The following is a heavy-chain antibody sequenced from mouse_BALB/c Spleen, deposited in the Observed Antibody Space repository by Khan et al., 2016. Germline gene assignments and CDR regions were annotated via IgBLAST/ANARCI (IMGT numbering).Heavy chain of an antibody. CDR3: DREGWLRVDY. Sequence: QVQLQQSGAELARPGASVKLSCKASGYTFTSYWMQWVKQRPGQGLEWIGAIYPGDGDTRYTQKFKGKATLTADKSSSKAYMQLSSLASEDSAVYYCDREGWLRVDYWGQGTSVTVSS. CDR2: IYPGDGDT. D-gene: IGHD2-2*01. J-gene: IGHJ4*01. CDR1: GYTFTSYW. V-gene: IGHV1-87*01.